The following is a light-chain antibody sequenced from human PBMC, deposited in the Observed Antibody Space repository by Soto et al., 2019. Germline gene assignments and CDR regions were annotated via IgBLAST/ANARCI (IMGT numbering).Light chain of an antibody. CDR3: SAYAGTNDLGV. V-gene: IGLV2-8*01. J-gene: IGLJ3*02. CDR2: EVS. CDR1: SSDIGIYDF. Sequence: QSALTQPPSASGSPGQSVTTSCTGTSSDIGIYDFVSWYQQHPGKAPKLLIYEVSKRPSGVPDRFSGSKSGNTASLTVSDLQTEDAADYYCSAYAGTNDLGVFGGGTQLTVL.